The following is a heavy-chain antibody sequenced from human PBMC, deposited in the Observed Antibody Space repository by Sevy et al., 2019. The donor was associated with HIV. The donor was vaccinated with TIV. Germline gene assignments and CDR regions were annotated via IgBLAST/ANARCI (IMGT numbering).Heavy chain of an antibody. Sequence: GGSLRLSCTASGFSFRETWMSWVRQGPGKGLELVGRIKSKSDGGTTDYAAPVKGRFTISRDDSKTTLYLQMNSLKTDDTALYYCTTMGYHGGSDIWGQGTMVTVSS. CDR1: GFSFRETW. J-gene: IGHJ3*02. CDR3: TTMGYHGGSDI. D-gene: IGHD2-15*01. V-gene: IGHV3-15*01. CDR2: IKSKSDGGTT.